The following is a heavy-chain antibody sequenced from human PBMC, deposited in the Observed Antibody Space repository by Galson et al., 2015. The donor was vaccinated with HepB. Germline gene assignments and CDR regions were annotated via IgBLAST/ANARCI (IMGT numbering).Heavy chain of an antibody. CDR1: GFSLSTSGVG. J-gene: IGHJ4*02. Sequence: PALVKPTQTLTLTCTFSGFSLSTSGVGVGWIRQPPGKALEWLALIYWDDNKRYSPSLNSRLTITKDTSKDQVVLTVTDMDPVDTGKYYCVYRSYSPRWYGGPEDYFENGGQGTLVTVSS. V-gene: IGHV2-5*02. CDR3: VYRSYSPRWYGGPEDYFEN. D-gene: IGHD3-10*01. CDR2: IYWDDNK.